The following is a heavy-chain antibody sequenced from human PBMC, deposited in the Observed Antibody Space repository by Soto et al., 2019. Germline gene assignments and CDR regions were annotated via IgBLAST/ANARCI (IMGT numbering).Heavy chain of an antibody. D-gene: IGHD4-17*01. CDR1: GGSISSGGYY. V-gene: IGHV4-31*03. CDR2: IYYSGST. J-gene: IGHJ2*01. CDR3: ARTTVTTPSWYFDL. Sequence: TSETLSLTCTVSGGSISSGGYYWSWIRQHPGKGLEWIGYIYYSGSTYYNPSLKSRVTISVDTSKNQFSLKLSSVTAADTAVYFCARTTVTTPSWYFDLWGRGTLVTVSS.